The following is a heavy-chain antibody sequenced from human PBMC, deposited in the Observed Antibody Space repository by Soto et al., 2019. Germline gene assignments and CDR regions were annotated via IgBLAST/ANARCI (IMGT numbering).Heavy chain of an antibody. CDR2: IIPIFGTA. Sequence: QVQLVQSGAEVKKPGSSVKVSCKASGGTFSSYAISWVRQAPGQGLEWMGGIIPIFGTANYAQKFQGRVTITADESTSTAYMELSSLRSEDMAVYYCARDLLKGNVTVTTSVYYYYYGMDVWGQGTTVTVSS. J-gene: IGHJ6*02. CDR1: GGTFSSYA. V-gene: IGHV1-69*01. CDR3: ARDLLKGNVTVTTSVYYYYYGMDV. D-gene: IGHD4-4*01.